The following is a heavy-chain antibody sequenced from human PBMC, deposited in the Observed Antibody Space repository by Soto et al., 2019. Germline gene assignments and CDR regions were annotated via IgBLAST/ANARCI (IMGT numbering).Heavy chain of an antibody. CDR1: GFTFSSYA. CDR3: AKDLSYGGYREYYYYGMDV. Sequence: GGSLRLSCAASGFTFSSYAMSWVRQAPGKGLEWVSAISGSGGSTYYADSVKGRFTISRDNSKNTLYLQMNSLRAEDTAVYYCAKDLSYGGYREYYYYGMDVWGQGTTVTVSS. J-gene: IGHJ6*02. D-gene: IGHD5-12*01. V-gene: IGHV3-23*01. CDR2: ISGSGGST.